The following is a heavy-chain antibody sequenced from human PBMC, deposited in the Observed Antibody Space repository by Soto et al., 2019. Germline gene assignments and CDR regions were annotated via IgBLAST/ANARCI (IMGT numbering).Heavy chain of an antibody. CDR3: AKFIWFGRCYYYGMDV. D-gene: IGHD3-10*01. V-gene: IGHV3-23*01. J-gene: IGHJ6*02. CDR2: ISGSGGST. CDR1: GFTFSSYA. Sequence: EVQLLESGGGLVQPGGSLRLSCAASGFTFSSYAMSWVREAPGKGLEWVSAISGSGGSTYYADSVKGRFTISRDDSKNTLYLQMNSLRAEDTAVYYCAKFIWFGRCYYYGMDVWGQGTTVTVSS.